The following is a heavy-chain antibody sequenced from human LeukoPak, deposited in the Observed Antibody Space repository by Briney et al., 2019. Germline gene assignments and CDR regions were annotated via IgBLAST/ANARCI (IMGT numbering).Heavy chain of an antibody. CDR2: ISSRSGYI. Sequence: GGSLRLSCAASGFTFSSSNMNWVRQAPGKGLEWVSSISSRSGYINYADSVKGRFTLSRDNAKNSMYLQMNSLRDEDTAVYYCAKVSKLGFDPWGQGTLVTVSS. V-gene: IGHV3-21*01. CDR3: AKVSKLGFDP. CDR1: GFTFSSSN. J-gene: IGHJ5*02.